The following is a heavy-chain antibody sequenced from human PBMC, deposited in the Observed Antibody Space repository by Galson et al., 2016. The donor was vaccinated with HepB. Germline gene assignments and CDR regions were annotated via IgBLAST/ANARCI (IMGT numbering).Heavy chain of an antibody. J-gene: IGHJ4*02. Sequence: SLRLSCAASGFSVSSYALSWVRQPPGKGLEWVSTISGSGDKTYYIDSVKGRFTISRDNSKDTLYLQMHRLRVEDTAVYYCVSPPGYCSSLSCPFDYWGPGTLVSVSS. CDR1: GFSVSSYA. CDR2: ISGSGDKT. CDR3: VSPPGYCSSLSCPFDY. V-gene: IGHV3-23*01. D-gene: IGHD2-2*01.